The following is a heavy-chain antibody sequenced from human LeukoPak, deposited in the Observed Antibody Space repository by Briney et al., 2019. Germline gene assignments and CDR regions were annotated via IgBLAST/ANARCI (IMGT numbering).Heavy chain of an antibody. D-gene: IGHD1-26*01. Sequence: GRSLRLSCAASGFTFSSYGMHWVRQAPGKGLEWVAVISYDGSNKYYADSVKGRFTISRDNSKNTLYLQMNSLRAEDTAVYYCAKDFRWELLPPTDFDYWGQGTLVTVSS. CDR1: GFTFSSYG. CDR3: AKDFRWELLPPTDFDY. J-gene: IGHJ4*02. V-gene: IGHV3-30*18. CDR2: ISYDGSNK.